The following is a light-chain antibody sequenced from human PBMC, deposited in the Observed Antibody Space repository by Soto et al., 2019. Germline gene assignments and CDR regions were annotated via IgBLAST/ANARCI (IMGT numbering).Light chain of an antibody. CDR3: AAWDASLDGYV. CDR2: SYD. CDR1: SSNLGDNP. Sequence: QSVLTQPPSASGTPGQRVTISCSTSSSNLGDNPVNWYQQVPGAAPKLLIYSYDQRPSGVPDRLSGSKSGTSASLAISGLQSEDEADYYCAAWDASLDGYVFGTGTKLTVL. J-gene: IGLJ1*01. V-gene: IGLV1-44*01.